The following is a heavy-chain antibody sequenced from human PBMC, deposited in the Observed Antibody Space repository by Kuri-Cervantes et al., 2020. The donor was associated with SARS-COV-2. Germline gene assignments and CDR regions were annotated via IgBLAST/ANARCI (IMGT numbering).Heavy chain of an antibody. D-gene: IGHD3-16*01. CDR3: ARGQALFYDYVWGSYARGGPSVDY. Sequence: SETLSLTCTVSGGSISSYYWSWIRQPAGKGLEWIGYIYYSGSTNYNPSLKSRVTISVDTSKNQFSLKLSSVTAADTAVYYCARGQALFYDYVWGSYARGGPSVDYWGQGTLVTVSS. CDR1: GGSISSYY. J-gene: IGHJ4*02. V-gene: IGHV4-59*12. CDR2: IYYSGST.